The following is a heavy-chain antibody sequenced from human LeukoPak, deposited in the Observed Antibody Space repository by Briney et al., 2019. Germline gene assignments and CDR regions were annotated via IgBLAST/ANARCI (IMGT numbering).Heavy chain of an antibody. CDR1: GFTLSSYW. Sequence: GGSLTLSCTASGFTLSSYWMSWVRQAPGKGLEWVANIKQDGSEKYYVDSVKGRFTISRDNAKNSLYLQMNSLRAEDTAVYYCARAPKYCSGGSCYLSYWGQGTLVTVSS. CDR3: ARAPKYCSGGSCYLSY. J-gene: IGHJ4*02. D-gene: IGHD2-15*01. V-gene: IGHV3-7*01. CDR2: IKQDGSEK.